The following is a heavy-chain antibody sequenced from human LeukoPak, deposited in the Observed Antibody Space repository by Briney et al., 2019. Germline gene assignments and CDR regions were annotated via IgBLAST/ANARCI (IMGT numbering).Heavy chain of an antibody. D-gene: IGHD3-22*01. CDR3: ARDPGAEYYDSSGYYWFDP. Sequence: SVKLSCKASGGTFSSYAISWVRQAPGQGLEWMGGIIPIFGTANYAQKFQGRVTITADESTSTAYMELSSLRSEDTAVYYCARDPGAEYYDSSGYYWFDPWGQGTLVTVSS. J-gene: IGHJ5*02. CDR2: IIPIFGTA. V-gene: IGHV1-69*01. CDR1: GGTFSSYA.